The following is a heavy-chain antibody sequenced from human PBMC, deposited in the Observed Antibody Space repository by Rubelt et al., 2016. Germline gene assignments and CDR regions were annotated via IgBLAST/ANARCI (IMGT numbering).Heavy chain of an antibody. CDR1: GGSVSSSSYY. Sequence: QLQLQESGPGLVKPSETLSLNCTVSGGSVSSSSYYWGWVRQPPGKGLEWIGDINHRGETNYHPSLHSRVLISVDTSKHQFSLTLNSVTAADTAVYYCARDVVVTRLFDYWGQGILVTVSS. CDR3: ARDVVVTRLFDY. J-gene: IGHJ4*02. CDR2: INHRGET. V-gene: IGHV4-39*01. D-gene: IGHD2-21*01.